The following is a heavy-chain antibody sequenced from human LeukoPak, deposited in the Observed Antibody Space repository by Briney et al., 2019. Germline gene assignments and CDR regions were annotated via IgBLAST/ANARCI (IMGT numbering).Heavy chain of an antibody. CDR3: ARGLPRGYSISSGWFDP. CDR2: MNHSGST. D-gene: IGHD6-6*01. Sequence: PSETPSLTCAVYGGSFSGYYGNWIRQPPGKGVEWIGEMNHSGSTNSTPSLKSRVTISVDTSKNHFSLKLTSVTAADTAVDYCARGLPRGYSISSGWFDPWGQGTLVTVFS. J-gene: IGHJ5*02. CDR1: GGSFSGYY. V-gene: IGHV4-34*01.